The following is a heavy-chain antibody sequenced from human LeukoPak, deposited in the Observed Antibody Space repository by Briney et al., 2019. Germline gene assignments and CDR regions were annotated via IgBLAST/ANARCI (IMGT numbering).Heavy chain of an antibody. D-gene: IGHD3-9*01. Sequence: SQTLSLTCTVSGGSISSGGYYWSWIRQHPGKGLEWIGYIYYSGSTYYNPSLKSRVTISVDTSKNQFSLKLSSVTAADTAVYYCARDHNDILTGSTAFDIWGQGTMVIVSS. J-gene: IGHJ3*02. CDR3: ARDHNDILTGSTAFDI. V-gene: IGHV4-31*03. CDR2: IYYSGST. CDR1: GGSISSGGYY.